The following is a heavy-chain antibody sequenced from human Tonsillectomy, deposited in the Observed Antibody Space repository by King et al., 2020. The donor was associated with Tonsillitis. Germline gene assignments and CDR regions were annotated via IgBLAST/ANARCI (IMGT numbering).Heavy chain of an antibody. D-gene: IGHD3-3*01. CDR2: ISGSGGST. CDR1: GFTFSSYA. J-gene: IGHJ4*02. CDR3: AKEYSYDFWSGYYREDY. Sequence: VQLVESGGGLVQPGGSLRLSCAASGFTFSSYAMSWVRQAPGKGLEWVSAISGSGGSTYYADSVKGRFTISRDNSKNTLYLQMNSLRAEDTAVYYCAKEYSYDFWSGYYREDYWGKGTLVTVSS. V-gene: IGHV3-23*04.